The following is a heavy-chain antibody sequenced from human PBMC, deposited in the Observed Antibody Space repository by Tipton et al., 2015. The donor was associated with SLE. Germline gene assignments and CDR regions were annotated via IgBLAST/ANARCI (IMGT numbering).Heavy chain of an antibody. J-gene: IGHJ4*02. CDR2: IYYSGST. V-gene: IGHV4-59*12. Sequence: TLSLTCTVSGGSISSYYWSWIRQPPGKGLEWIGYIYYSGSTNYNPSLKSRVTISVDTSKNQFSLRLSSVTAADTALYYCARGSQTPLDYWGQGTLVSVSS. CDR3: ARGSQTPLDY. CDR1: GGSISSYY.